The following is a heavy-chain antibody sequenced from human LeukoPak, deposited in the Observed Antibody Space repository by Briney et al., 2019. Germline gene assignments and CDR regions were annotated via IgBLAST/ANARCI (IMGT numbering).Heavy chain of an antibody. CDR3: ARDAYYQYFQD. J-gene: IGHJ1*01. CDR2: ISYDGSKK. Sequence: GRSLRLSCAASGFTFSSYAMHWARQAPGKGLEWVTIISYDGSKKYYAESVKGRFTISRDNSKNTLYLQMNSLRAEDTAVYYCARDAYYQYFQDWGQGTLVTVSS. CDR1: GFTFSSYA. V-gene: IGHV3-30-3*01. D-gene: IGHD3-10*01.